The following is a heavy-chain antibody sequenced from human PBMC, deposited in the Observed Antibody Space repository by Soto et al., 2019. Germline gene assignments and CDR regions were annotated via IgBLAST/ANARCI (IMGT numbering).Heavy chain of an antibody. CDR3: ARQGGTTLTYYMDV. Sequence: SETLSLTCTVSGGSISSSSYYWGWIRQPPGKGLEWIGSIYYSGSTYYSPSLKSRVTISVDTSKNQFSLKLSSVTAADTAVYYCARQGGTTLTYYMDVWGKGTTVTVSS. V-gene: IGHV4-39*01. D-gene: IGHD1-7*01. J-gene: IGHJ6*03. CDR1: GGSISSSSYY. CDR2: IYYSGST.